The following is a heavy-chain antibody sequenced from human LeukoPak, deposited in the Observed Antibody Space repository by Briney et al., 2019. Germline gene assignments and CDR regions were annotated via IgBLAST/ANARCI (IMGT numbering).Heavy chain of an antibody. D-gene: IGHD3-10*01. J-gene: IGHJ4*02. V-gene: IGHV4-59*12. CDR1: GVSISSYY. CDR3: AREAGVLLWFGELDY. Sequence: SETLSLTCTVSGVSISSYYWSWLRQPPGKGLECIGYIHYTGSTNYNASLKSRVTISVDTSKNQFSLKLNSVTAADTAVYYCAREAGVLLWFGELDYWGQGTLVTVSS. CDR2: IHYTGST.